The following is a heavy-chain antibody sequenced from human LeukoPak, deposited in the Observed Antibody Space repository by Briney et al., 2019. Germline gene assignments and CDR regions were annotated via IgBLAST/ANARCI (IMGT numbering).Heavy chain of an antibody. CDR3: ETDLGSIAAVGEDYYYYGMDV. V-gene: IGHV3-21*01. J-gene: IGHJ6*02. CDR2: ISRSSGYI. CDR1: GFTFSGYS. Sequence: PGGSLRLSCAASGFTFSGYSMNWVRQAPGKGLEWVSCISRSSGYIYYADSVKVRFTISRDNTKNSLYVQMTRLRAEDTTVYYCETDLGSIAAVGEDYYYYGMDVWGQGTTVTVSS. D-gene: IGHD6-13*01.